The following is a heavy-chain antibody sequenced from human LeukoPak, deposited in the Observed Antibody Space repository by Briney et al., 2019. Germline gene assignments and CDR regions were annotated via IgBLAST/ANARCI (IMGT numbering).Heavy chain of an antibody. V-gene: IGHV1-18*01. CDR3: ARVGYSSSWFYYYYGMDV. J-gene: IGHJ6*02. D-gene: IGHD6-13*01. CDR2: ISAYNGNT. CDR1: GYTFTSYG. Sequence: GASVKVSCKASGYTFTSYGISWGRQAPGQGLEWMGWISAYNGNTNYAQMLQGRVTMTTDTSTSTAYMELRSMRSDDTAVYYCARVGYSSSWFYYYYGMDVWGQGTTVTVSS.